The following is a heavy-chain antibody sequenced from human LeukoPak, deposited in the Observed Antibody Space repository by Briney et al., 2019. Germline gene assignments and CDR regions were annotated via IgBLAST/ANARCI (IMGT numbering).Heavy chain of an antibody. Sequence: GGSLRLSCETAGFTFSSYVMHWVRRTPGKGLVWVSRISHDGFISYADSVKGRFTISRGNAKNTLILQMNSLRAEDTAVYYCARDWVYKIDYWGRGTLVTVSS. J-gene: IGHJ4*02. CDR2: ISHDGFI. CDR3: ARDWVYKIDY. D-gene: IGHD5-24*01. CDR1: GFTFSSYV. V-gene: IGHV3-74*01.